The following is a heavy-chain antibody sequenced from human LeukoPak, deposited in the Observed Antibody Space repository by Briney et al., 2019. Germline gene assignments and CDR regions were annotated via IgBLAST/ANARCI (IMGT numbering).Heavy chain of an antibody. J-gene: IGHJ4*02. CDR1: GCTFSSYS. CDR2: ISSSSSYI. CDR3: ARDSGPEANYYGSGSYS. Sequence: GASLRLSCAAAGCTFSSYSMNWVRQPPEKGLEWVSSISSSSSYIYYADSVKGRFTISRDNAKNSLYLQMNSLRAEDTAVYYCARDSGPEANYYGSGSYSGGQGTLVTVSP. V-gene: IGHV3-21*01. D-gene: IGHD3-10*01.